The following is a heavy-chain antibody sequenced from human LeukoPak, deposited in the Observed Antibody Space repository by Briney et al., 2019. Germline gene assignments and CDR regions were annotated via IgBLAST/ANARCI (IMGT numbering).Heavy chain of an antibody. Sequence: SETLSLTCAVSGYSISSGYYWGWIRQPPGKGLEWIGSIYHSGSTYYNPSLKSRVTIPVETSKNQFSRKVSSWTAGDAAVYYCARSRSHIAVVPAAIVQNWFDPWGQGTLVTVSS. V-gene: IGHV4-38-2*01. J-gene: IGHJ5*02. CDR1: GYSISSGYY. CDR2: IYHSGST. CDR3: ARSRSHIAVVPAAIVQNWFDP. D-gene: IGHD2-2*02.